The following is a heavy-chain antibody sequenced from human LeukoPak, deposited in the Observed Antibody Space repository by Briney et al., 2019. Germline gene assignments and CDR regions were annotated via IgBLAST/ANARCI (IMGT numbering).Heavy chain of an antibody. CDR3: ARGNKYCSGGTCYSRNFDY. Sequence: SQTLSLTCAISGDSVSSNIAAWNWIRQSPSRGLEWLGWTYYRSKWFNDSAVSVKGRITINPDTSKNQFSLQLNSVTSEDTAVYYCARGNKYCSGGTCYSRNFDYWGQGTLVTVSS. CDR1: GDSVSSNIAA. V-gene: IGHV6-1*01. D-gene: IGHD2-15*01. CDR2: TYYRSKWFN. J-gene: IGHJ4*02.